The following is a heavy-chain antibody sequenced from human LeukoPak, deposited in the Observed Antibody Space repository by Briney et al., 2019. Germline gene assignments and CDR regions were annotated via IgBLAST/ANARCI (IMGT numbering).Heavy chain of an antibody. Sequence: GRSLRLSCAASGFTFDDYAMHWVRQAPGKGLGWVSGISWNSGSIGYADSVKGRFTISRDNAKNSLYLQMNSLRAEDTAVYYCAKVSDIVLMVYPGIWYMDVWDKGTTVTVSS. D-gene: IGHD2-8*01. CDR1: GFTFDDYA. J-gene: IGHJ6*03. V-gene: IGHV3-9*01. CDR3: AKVSDIVLMVYPGIWYMDV. CDR2: ISWNSGSI.